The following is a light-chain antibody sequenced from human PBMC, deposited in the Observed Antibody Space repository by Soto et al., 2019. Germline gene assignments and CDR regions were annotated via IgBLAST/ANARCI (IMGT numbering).Light chain of an antibody. V-gene: IGKV2-28*01. CDR1: QSLLHSNGYYY. CDR2: WGS. J-gene: IGKJ4*01. Sequence: DMVMTQSPFSLPVTPGEPASISCRSSQSLLHSNGYYYLEWYLQKPGQAPHLLIYWGSNRASGGPDRFSGSGSGTDFTLKISRVEAEDVGVYYCMQGLQAPLTVGEGTKVEIK. CDR3: MQGLQAPLT.